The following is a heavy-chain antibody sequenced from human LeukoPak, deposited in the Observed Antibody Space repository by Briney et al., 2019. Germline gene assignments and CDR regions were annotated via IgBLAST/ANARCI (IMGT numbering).Heavy chain of an antibody. J-gene: IGHJ3*02. CDR2: IYFSGNA. CDR1: GGPISGYY. CDR3: ARAECRSTSCYAWRDGFHI. V-gene: IGHV4-59*01. Sequence: PSETLSLTCIVSGGPISGYYWSWIRQPPGRGLEWIGYIYFSGNADYNPSLKSRATISVDTSKNQFSLRLSSVTAADTAVYYCARAECRSTSCYAWRDGFHIWGQGTMVTVFS. D-gene: IGHD2-2*01.